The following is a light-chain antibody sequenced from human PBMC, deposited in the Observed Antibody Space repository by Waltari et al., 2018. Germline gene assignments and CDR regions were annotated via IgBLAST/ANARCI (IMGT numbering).Light chain of an antibody. V-gene: IGLV2-14*01. J-gene: IGLJ1*01. CDR3: SSYAGDITLL. Sequence: QSALTQPATVSGSPGQSITISCTGTSSAFGGYNYVSWYQQHPGKAPNLILAEVSHRPSGVSNRFSGSKSGNTASLTISGLQTEDEADYYCSSYAGDITLLFGTGTKVSVL. CDR1: SSAFGGYNY. CDR2: EVS.